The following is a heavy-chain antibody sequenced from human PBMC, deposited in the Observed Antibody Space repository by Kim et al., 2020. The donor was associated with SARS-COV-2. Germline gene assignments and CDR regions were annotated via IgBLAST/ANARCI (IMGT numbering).Heavy chain of an antibody. CDR3: ARDGYCSSTSCYPDY. J-gene: IGHJ4*01. D-gene: IGHD2-2*03. CDR1: GFTSSSYW. CDR2: INRDGSFT. Sequence: GGSLRLSCAASGFTSSSYWMHWVRQAPGKGLVWVSRINRDGSFTTYADLVKGRFTISRDNAKNTLYLQMNSLSADDTAVYYCARDGYCSSTSCYPDYWG. V-gene: IGHV3-74*01.